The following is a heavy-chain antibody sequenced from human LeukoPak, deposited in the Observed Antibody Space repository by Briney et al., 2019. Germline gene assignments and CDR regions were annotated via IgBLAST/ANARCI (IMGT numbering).Heavy chain of an antibody. D-gene: IGHD6-19*01. J-gene: IGHJ3*02. CDR1: GGSISSYY. Sequence: SETLSLTCTVSGGSISSYYWSWIRQPPGKGLEWIGYIYYSGSTSYNPSLKSRVTISVDTSKNQFSLKLSSVTAADTAVYYCARVEQWLLYAFDIWGQGTMVTVSS. CDR2: IYYSGST. V-gene: IGHV4-59*01. CDR3: ARVEQWLLYAFDI.